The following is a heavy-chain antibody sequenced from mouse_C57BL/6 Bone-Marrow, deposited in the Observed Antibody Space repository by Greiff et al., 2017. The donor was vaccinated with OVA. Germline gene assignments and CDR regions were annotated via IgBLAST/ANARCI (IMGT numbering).Heavy chain of an antibody. CDR3: ARGYYGSGDFDY. J-gene: IGHJ2*01. CDR1: GFNIKDYY. D-gene: IGHD1-1*01. Sequence: VQLQQSGAELVKPGASVKLSCTASGFNIKDYYMHWVKQRTEQGLEWIGRIDPEDGETKSAPKFQGKATITADTSSNSAYLQLSSLTSEDTAVYDCARGYYGSGDFDYWGQGTTLTVSS. V-gene: IGHV14-2*01. CDR2: IDPEDGET.